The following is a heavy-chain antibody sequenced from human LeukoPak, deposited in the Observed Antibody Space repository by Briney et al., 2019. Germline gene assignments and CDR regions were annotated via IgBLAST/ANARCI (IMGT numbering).Heavy chain of an antibody. CDR3: AKDGCSSARRYVNC. CDR1: GFTFSDYA. V-gene: IGHV3-23*01. J-gene: IGHJ4*02. CDR2: ISVTDGTT. Sequence: GGSLRLSCAASGFTFSDYAMTWFRQAPGKGLEWVSSISVTDGTTYYADSVKGRFTISRDNSKSTLYLQMNSLRAEDTAVYYCAKDGCSSARRYVNCWGQGSLVTVSS. D-gene: IGHD3-10*02.